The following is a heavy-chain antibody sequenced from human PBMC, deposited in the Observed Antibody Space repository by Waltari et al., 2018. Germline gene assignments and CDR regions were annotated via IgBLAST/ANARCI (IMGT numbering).Heavy chain of an antibody. Sequence: QVQLEQSGAEVKKPGASMKVSCKVSGYALSELSMHWVRQAPGEGLEWMGGFKPEDGEIIYAQKFQGRVTITADKSTSTAYMGLSSLRSEDTAVYYCARENYGDQDYWGQGTLVTVSS. V-gene: IGHV1-24*01. CDR1: GYALSELS. CDR2: FKPEDGEI. J-gene: IGHJ4*02. D-gene: IGHD4-17*01. CDR3: ARENYGDQDY.